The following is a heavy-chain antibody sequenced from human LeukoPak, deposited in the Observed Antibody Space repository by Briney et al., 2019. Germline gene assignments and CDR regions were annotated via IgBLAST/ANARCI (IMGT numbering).Heavy chain of an antibody. CDR2: IYNGGST. CDR1: GGSISTYY. CDR3: ARALEHSQGRSLPL. V-gene: IGHV4-59*01. D-gene: IGHD1/OR15-1a*01. Sequence: PSETLSLTCTVSGGSISTYYWSWIRQPPGKGLDWIGYIYNGGSTNYNPSLKSRVTISVETSKNQFSLELDSVTAADTATYCCARALEHSQGRSLPLWGQGSPVSVSS. J-gene: IGHJ4*02.